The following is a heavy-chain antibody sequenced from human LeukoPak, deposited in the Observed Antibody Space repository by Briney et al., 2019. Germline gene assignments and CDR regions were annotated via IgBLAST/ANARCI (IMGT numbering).Heavy chain of an antibody. CDR1: GFTFSSYA. CDR3: ARGTRGLWFDP. D-gene: IGHD3-10*01. V-gene: IGHV3-33*08. J-gene: IGHJ5*02. Sequence: PGGSLRLSCAASGFTFSSYAMSWVRQAPGKGLEWVAVIWYDGSNKYYADSVKGRFTISRDNSKNTLYLQMNSLRAEDTAVYYCARGTRGLWFDPWGQGTLVTVSS. CDR2: IWYDGSNK.